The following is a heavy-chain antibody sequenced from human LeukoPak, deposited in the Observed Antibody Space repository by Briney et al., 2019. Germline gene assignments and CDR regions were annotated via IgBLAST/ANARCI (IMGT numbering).Heavy chain of an antibody. CDR1: GGSFSGYY. CDR3: ARSLYCSSTSCYENGNWFDP. D-gene: IGHD2-2*01. J-gene: IGHJ5*02. Sequence: SETLSLTCAVYGGSFSGYYWSWIRQPPGKGLERIGEINHSGSTNYNPSLKSRVTISVDTSKNQFSLKLSSVTAADTAVYYCARSLYCSSTSCYENGNWFDPWGQGTLVTVSS. V-gene: IGHV4-34*01. CDR2: INHSGST.